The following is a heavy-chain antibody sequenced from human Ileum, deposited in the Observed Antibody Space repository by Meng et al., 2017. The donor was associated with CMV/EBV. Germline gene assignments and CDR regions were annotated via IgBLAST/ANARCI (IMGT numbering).Heavy chain of an antibody. CDR2: ITPCTGLP. V-gene: IGHV1-69*16. D-gene: IGHD6-25*01. Sequence: TFNNHKINWVRQAPGQGLEWIGGITPCTGLPDYAHPFQGKVTSSTTESRITVFMDLSSLRSGDTAVYYCVREAWTPRSGRLYYFDLWGQGTLVTVSS. J-gene: IGHJ4*02. CDR1: TFNNHK. CDR3: VREAWTPRSGRLYYFDL.